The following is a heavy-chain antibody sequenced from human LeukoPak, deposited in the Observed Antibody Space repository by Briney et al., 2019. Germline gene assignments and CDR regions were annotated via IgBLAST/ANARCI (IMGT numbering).Heavy chain of an antibody. CDR2: IYHSGST. D-gene: IGHD4-11*01. V-gene: IGHV4-39*01. CDR1: GGSISSGSYY. CDR3: TRWPVTTENYFDY. J-gene: IGHJ4*02. Sequence: SETLSLTCTVSGGSISSGSYYWGWIRQPPGKGLEWIGSIYHSGSTYYNPSLKSRVTISVGTSKNQFSLKLSSVTAADTAVYYCTRWPVTTENYFDYWGQGTLVTVSS.